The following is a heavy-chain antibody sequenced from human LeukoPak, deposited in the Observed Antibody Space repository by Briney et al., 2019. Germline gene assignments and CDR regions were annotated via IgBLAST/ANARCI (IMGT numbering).Heavy chain of an antibody. D-gene: IGHD3-10*01. CDR1: GGSFSGYY. CDR2: INHSGST. CDR3: ARDYGSGSYWSRSPYYYYGMDV. J-gene: IGHJ6*02. V-gene: IGHV4-34*01. Sequence: SETLSLTCAVYGGSFSGYYWSWIRQPPGKGLEWIGEINHSGSTNYNPSLKSRVTISVDTSKNQFSLKLSSVTAADTAVYYCARDYGSGSYWSRSPYYYYGMDVWGQGTTVTVSS.